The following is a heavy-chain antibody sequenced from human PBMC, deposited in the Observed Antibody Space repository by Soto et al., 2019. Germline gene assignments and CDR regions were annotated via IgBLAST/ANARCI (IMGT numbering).Heavy chain of an antibody. CDR3: ARGFTTGTTEVGY. D-gene: IGHD1-1*01. J-gene: IGHJ4*02. CDR2: IYYSGST. Sequence: PSETLSLTCTVSGGSISSYYWSWIRQPPGKGLEWIGYIYYSGSTNYNPSLKSRVTISVDTSKNQFSLKLSSVTAADTAVYYCARGFTTGTTEVGYWGQGTLVTVSS. CDR1: GGSISSYY. V-gene: IGHV4-59*01.